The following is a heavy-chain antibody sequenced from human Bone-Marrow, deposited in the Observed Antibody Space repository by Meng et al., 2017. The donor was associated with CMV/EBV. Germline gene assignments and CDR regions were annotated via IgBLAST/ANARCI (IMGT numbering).Heavy chain of an antibody. CDR2: ISTSSRYI. Sequence: GGSLRLSCAASGFTFSSFSMNWVRQAPGKGLEWVTSISTSSRYIYYADSLRGRFTISRDTPKNTLYLQMNNLRAEDTAVYYCAKADCGRSGCKLIDYWGQGTLVTVSS. CDR1: GFTFSSFS. CDR3: AKADCGRSGCKLIDY. J-gene: IGHJ4*02. D-gene: IGHD6-19*01. V-gene: IGHV3-21*04.